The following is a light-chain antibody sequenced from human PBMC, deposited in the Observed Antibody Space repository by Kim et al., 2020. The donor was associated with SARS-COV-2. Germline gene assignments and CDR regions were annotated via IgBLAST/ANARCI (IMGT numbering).Light chain of an antibody. CDR1: QSSSSW. CDR3: QQYNGYPWT. V-gene: IGKV1-5*01. J-gene: IGKJ1*01. CDR2: DAS. Sequence: ASVGGSVTSSCRASQSSSSWLAWYQQKPGEAPKLLIYDASSVESGVPSRFSGSGSGTGFTLTISSLQPDDFATYYCQQYNGYPWTFGQGTKVDIK.